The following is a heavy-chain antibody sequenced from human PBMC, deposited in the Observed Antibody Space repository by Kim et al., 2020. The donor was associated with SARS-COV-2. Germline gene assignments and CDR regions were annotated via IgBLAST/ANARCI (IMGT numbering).Heavy chain of an antibody. V-gene: IGHV4-34*01. Sequence: LKSRVTISVDTSKNQFSLKLSSVTAADTAVYYCASERGSSGWYGYYFDYWGQGTLVTVSS. CDR3: ASERGSSGWYGYYFDY. D-gene: IGHD6-19*01. J-gene: IGHJ4*02.